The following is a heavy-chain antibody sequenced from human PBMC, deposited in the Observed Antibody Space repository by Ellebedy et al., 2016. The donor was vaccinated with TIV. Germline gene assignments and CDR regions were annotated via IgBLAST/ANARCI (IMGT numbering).Heavy chain of an antibody. Sequence: PGGSLRLSCAASGFTFSSYGMHRVRQAPGKGLEWVAVIWYDGSNKYYADSVKGRFTISRDNSKNTLYLQMNSLRAEDTAVYYCARDSRRREQWLVPYYYGMDVWGQGTTVTVSS. CDR3: ARDSRRREQWLVPYYYGMDV. CDR1: GFTFSSYG. D-gene: IGHD6-19*01. V-gene: IGHV3-33*01. CDR2: IWYDGSNK. J-gene: IGHJ6*02.